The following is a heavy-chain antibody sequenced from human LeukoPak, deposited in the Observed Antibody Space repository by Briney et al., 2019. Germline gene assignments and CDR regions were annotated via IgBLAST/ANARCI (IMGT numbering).Heavy chain of an antibody. CDR3: ARFKRAGGWSYFDY. J-gene: IGHJ4*02. V-gene: IGHV4-59*08. Sequence: SETLYLTCTVSGGSISSYYWSWIRQPPGKGLEWIGYIYYSGSTNYNPSLKSRVTISVDTSKNQFSLKLSSVTAADTAVYYCARFKRAGGWSYFDYWGLGTLVTVSS. D-gene: IGHD6-19*01. CDR1: GGSISSYY. CDR2: IYYSGST.